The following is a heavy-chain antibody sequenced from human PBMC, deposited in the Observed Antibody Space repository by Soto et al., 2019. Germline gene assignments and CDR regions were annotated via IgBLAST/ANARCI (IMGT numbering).Heavy chain of an antibody. CDR1: GGTFSSYA. CDR3: ARETFLDV. CDR2: ISANNGTT. V-gene: IGHV1-18*01. D-gene: IGHD3-3*02. J-gene: IGHJ6*02. Sequence: ASVKVSCKASGGTFSSYAISWVRQAPGQGLEWMGGISANNGTTNYAQKFQGRVTMTTDTSTSTAYMELRSLRSDDTAVYYCARETFLDVWGQGTTVTVS.